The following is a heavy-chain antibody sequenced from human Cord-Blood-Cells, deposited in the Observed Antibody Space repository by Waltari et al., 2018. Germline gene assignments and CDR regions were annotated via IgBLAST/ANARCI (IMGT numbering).Heavy chain of an antibody. D-gene: IGHD3-3*01. CDR3: ARDKGDYDFWSGYYFDY. Sequence: QVQLQESGPGLVTPSETLSLTCAVSGYSISSGSYWGWIRQPPGKGLEWIGSIYHSGSTYYNPSLKSRVTISVDTSKNQFSLKLSSVTAADTAVYYCARDKGDYDFWSGYYFDYWGQGTLVTVSS. CDR1: GYSISSGSY. J-gene: IGHJ4*02. V-gene: IGHV4-38-2*02. CDR2: IYHSGST.